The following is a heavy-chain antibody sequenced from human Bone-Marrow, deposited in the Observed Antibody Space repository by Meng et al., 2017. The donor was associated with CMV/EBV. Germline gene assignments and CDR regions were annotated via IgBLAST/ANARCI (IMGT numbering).Heavy chain of an antibody. V-gene: IGHV3-30*02. CDR3: ATGPIAAAGTEY. J-gene: IGHJ4*02. CDR1: GFTFSSYG. CDR2: IRYDGSNK. D-gene: IGHD6-13*01. Sequence: GESLKISCAASGFTFSSYGMHWVRQAPGKGLEWVAFIRYDGSNKYYADSVKGRFTISRDNSKNTLYLQMNSLRAEDTAVYYCATGPIAAAGTEYWGQGKLVPVSS.